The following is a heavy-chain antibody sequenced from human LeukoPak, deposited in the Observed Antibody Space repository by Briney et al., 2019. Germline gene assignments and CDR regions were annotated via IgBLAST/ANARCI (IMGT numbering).Heavy chain of an antibody. V-gene: IGHV1-18*01. CDR2: ISAYNGNT. CDR1: GYTFTNYG. J-gene: IGHJ4*02. CDR3: AREAGGATEFYFDY. D-gene: IGHD1-26*01. Sequence: VASVKVSCKASGYTFTNYGISWVRQAPGQGLEWMGWISAYNGNTNYAQKLQGRVTVTTDTSTTTAYMELRGLTSDDTAVYYCAREAGGATEFYFDYWGQGTLVTVSS.